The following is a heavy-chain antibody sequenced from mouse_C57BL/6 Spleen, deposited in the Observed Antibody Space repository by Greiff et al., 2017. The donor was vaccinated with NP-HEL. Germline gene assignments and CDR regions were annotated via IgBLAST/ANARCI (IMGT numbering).Heavy chain of an antibody. CDR3: ARTARIKY. CDR2: ISYSGST. J-gene: IGHJ2*01. V-gene: IGHV3-2*02. Sequence: EVKLQESGPGLVKPSQSLSLTCTVTGYSITSGYGWNWIRQFPGNKLEWMGYISYSGSTNYKPSLKSRISITRDTSKNQFFLQLNSVTTEDTATYYCARTARIKYWVQGTTLTVSS. CDR1: GYSITSGYG. D-gene: IGHD1-2*01.